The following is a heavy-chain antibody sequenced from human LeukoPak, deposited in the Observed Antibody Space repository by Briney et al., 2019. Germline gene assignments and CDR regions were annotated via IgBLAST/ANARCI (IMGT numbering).Heavy chain of an antibody. CDR3: ARGGLEPVDY. CDR2: TNADGSST. D-gene: IGHD1-1*01. J-gene: IGHJ4*02. CDR1: GFTFSTYW. V-gene: IGHV3-74*01. Sequence: GGSLRLSCAASGFTFSTYWMHWVRQAPGKGLVWVSRTNADGSSTSYADSVKGRFTISRDNAKNTLYLQMNSLRADDTAVYYCARGGLEPVDYWGQGTLVTASS.